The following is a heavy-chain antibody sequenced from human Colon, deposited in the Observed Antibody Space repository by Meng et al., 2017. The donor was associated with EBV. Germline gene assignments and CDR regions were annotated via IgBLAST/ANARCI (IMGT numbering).Heavy chain of an antibody. V-gene: IGHV4-34*12. CDR1: GGSLSGAY. D-gene: IGHD2-8*02. CDR2: IIHGGSP. J-gene: IGHJ4*02. CDR3: ARRPTGIDY. Sequence: VQRQQWGAGLWKPSATLSLTCAVNGGSLSGAYWNWIRQPPGKGLEWIGEIIHGGSPSYNPSLKSRVTISIDTSKNQLSLMLSSVTAADTAVYYCARRPTGIDYWGQGTLVTVSS.